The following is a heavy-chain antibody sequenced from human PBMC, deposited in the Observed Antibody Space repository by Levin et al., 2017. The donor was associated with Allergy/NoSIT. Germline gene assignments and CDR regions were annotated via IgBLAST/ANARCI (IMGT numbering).Heavy chain of an antibody. V-gene: IGHV3-74*01. CDR1: GFSLSPYW. CDR3: ARHLKYCTTGSCWGLDV. CDR2: INSDGSST. Sequence: SCAASGFSLSPYWMHWVRQAPGKGLMWVSRINSDGSSTSYADSVKGRFSISRDNAKNTLYLQMNSLRAEDTAVYYCARHLKYCTTGSCWGLDVWGQGTTVTVSS. J-gene: IGHJ6*02. D-gene: IGHD2-8*01.